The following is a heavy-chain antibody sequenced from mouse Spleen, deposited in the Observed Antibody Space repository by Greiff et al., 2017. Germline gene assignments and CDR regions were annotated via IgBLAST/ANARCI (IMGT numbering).Heavy chain of an antibody. J-gene: IGHJ1*01. CDR1: GYTFTSYG. V-gene: IGHV1-81*01. CDR3: AREAITTVVGYFDV. Sequence: VQLQQSGAELARPGASVKLSCKASGYTFTSYGISWVKQRTGQGLEWIGEIYPRSGNTYYNEKFKGKATLTADKSSSTAYMELRSLTSEDSAVYFCAREAITTVVGYFDVWGAGTTVTVSS. D-gene: IGHD1-1*01. CDR2: IYPRSGNT.